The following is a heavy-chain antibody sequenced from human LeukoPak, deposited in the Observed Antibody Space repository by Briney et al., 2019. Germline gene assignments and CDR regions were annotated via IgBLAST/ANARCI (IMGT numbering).Heavy chain of an antibody. D-gene: IGHD3-10*01. V-gene: IGHV3-7*01. CDR2: NKGDGTKE. CDR1: GLTLSRDW. CDR3: VRDRGWFHFDL. Sequence: GGSLRLSCAASGLTLSRDWMTWIRQAPGKGLEWVAHNKGDGTKESYGDSVKGRFTISRDNTKNSLLLQLNSLAAEDTAVYYCVRDRGWFHFDLWGQGTLVTVSS. J-gene: IGHJ4*02.